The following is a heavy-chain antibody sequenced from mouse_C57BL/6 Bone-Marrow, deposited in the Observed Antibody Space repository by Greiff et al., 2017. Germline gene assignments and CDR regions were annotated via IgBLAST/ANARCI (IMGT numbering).Heavy chain of an antibody. CDR2: IRNKANGYTT. CDR3: ARYTGPLLAYFDY. CDR1: GFTFTDYY. V-gene: IGHV7-3*01. Sequence: EVKLMESGGGLVQPGGSLSLSCAASGFTFTDYYMSWVRQPPGKALEWLGFIRNKANGYTTEYSASVKGRFTISRDNSQSILYLQMNALRAEDSAAYYCARYTGPLLAYFDYWGKGTTLTVSS. D-gene: IGHD2-1*01. J-gene: IGHJ2*01.